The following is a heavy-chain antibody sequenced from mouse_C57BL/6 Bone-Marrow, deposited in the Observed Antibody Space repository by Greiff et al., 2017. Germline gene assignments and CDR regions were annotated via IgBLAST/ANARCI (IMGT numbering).Heavy chain of an antibody. D-gene: IGHD1-1*01. J-gene: IGHJ1*03. CDR1: GYTFTSYW. V-gene: IGHV1-64*01. CDR2: IHPNSGST. Sequence: QVQLQQPGAELVKPGASVKLSCKASGYTFTSYWMHWVKQRPGQGLEWIGMIHPNSGSTNYNEKFKSKAPLTVDKSSSTAYIQLSSLTSEDSAVYYCASPYYYGSSFDVWGTGTTVTVSS. CDR3: ASPYYYGSSFDV.